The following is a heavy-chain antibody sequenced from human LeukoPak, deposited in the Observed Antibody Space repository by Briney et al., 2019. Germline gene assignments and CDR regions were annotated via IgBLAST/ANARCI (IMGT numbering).Heavy chain of an antibody. CDR3: ARYYDPIYGLDV. J-gene: IGHJ6*02. CDR2: IIPTGRST. D-gene: IGHD3-22*01. V-gene: IGHV1-46*01. Sequence: ASVTVSCKASGYTLPRYYMHWVGQAPGKGREGMGIIIPTGRSTKCAHRFQGRATMARGTTTSTVYMELSSLRSEDTAVYYCARYYDPIYGLDVWGQGTTVTVSS. CDR1: GYTLPRYY.